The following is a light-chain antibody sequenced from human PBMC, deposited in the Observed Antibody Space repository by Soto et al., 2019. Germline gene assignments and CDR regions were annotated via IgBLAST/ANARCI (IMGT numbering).Light chain of an antibody. V-gene: IGKV1-27*01. Sequence: DIVMTQSPSPLSVSPGDRVTLTCRASQGISQYVAWYQQKPGKAPRLLIYAAITMDAGIPSRFSGTGSGTEFILTISSLQSEDVATYYCQQYDSAPRTFGQGTKVDIK. CDR1: QGISQY. J-gene: IGKJ1*01. CDR3: QQYDSAPRT. CDR2: AAI.